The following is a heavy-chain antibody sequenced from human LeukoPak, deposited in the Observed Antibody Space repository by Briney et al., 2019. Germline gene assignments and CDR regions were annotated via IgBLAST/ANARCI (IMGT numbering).Heavy chain of an antibody. CDR2: IKQDGSEK. J-gene: IGHJ4*02. V-gene: IGHV3-7*03. Sequence: PGGSLRLSCAASGFTFSSYWMSWVRQAPGKGLEWVANIKQDGSEKYYVDSVKGRFTISRDNSKNTLYLQMNSLRAEDTAVYYCAKDHGAVADYTDYWGQGTLVTVSS. CDR3: AKDHGAVADYTDY. CDR1: GFTFSSYW. D-gene: IGHD6-19*01.